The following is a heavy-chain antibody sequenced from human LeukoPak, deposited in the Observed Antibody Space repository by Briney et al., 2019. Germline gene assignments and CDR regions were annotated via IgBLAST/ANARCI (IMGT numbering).Heavy chain of an antibody. D-gene: IGHD3-10*01. Sequence: PGGSLRLSCAASGFTFSSYEMNWVRQAPGKGLEWVAYISSSGSTIYYADSVKGRSTISRDNAKNSLYLQMNSLRAEDTAVYYCARGNTMVRGVINDAFDIWGQGTMVTVSS. J-gene: IGHJ3*02. CDR1: GFTFSSYE. CDR2: ISSSGSTI. CDR3: ARGNTMVRGVINDAFDI. V-gene: IGHV3-48*03.